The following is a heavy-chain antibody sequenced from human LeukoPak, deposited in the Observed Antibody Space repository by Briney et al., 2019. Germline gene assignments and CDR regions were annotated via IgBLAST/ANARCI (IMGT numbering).Heavy chain of an antibody. CDR2: INTNTGNP. J-gene: IGHJ4*02. D-gene: IGHD3-22*01. CDR3: ARESYYYDSSGYYS. V-gene: IGHV7-4-1*02. Sequence: ASVKVSCKASGYTFTSYAMNWVRQAPGQGLEWMGWINTNTGNPTYAQGFAGRFVFSLDTSVSTAYLQISSLKAEDTAVYYCARESYYYDSSGYYSWGQGTLVTVSS. CDR1: GYTFTSYA.